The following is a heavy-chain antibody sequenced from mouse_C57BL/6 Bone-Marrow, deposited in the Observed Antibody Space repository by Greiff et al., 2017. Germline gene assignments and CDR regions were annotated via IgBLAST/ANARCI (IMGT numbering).Heavy chain of an antibody. D-gene: IGHD2-3*01. J-gene: IGHJ4*01. CDR1: GYAFSSSW. V-gene: IGHV1-82*01. Sequence: VQLQQSGPELVKPGASVKISCKASGYAFSSSWMNWVTQRPGKGLEWIGRIYPGDGDTNYNGKFKGKATLTADKSSSTGYMQLSSLTSEDSAVYFCARGGWLQPVYAMEEWGQGTSVTVSS. CDR3: ARGGWLQPVYAMEE. CDR2: IYPGDGDT.